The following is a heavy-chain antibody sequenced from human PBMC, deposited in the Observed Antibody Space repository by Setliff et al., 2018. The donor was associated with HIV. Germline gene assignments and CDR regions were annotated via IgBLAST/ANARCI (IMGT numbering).Heavy chain of an antibody. CDR2: IYYTGFT. D-gene: IGHD1-1*01. V-gene: IGHV4-39*02. J-gene: IGHJ4*02. Sequence: SETLSLTCSVSGDSFSTSSYLWGWVRQSPGKGLEWIANIYYTGFTYCSPSLKSRVTISIDKSKSQFSLNLTSVTASDTAVYYCAREGRGDPSLATTRLDYWGQGKLVTVSS. CDR1: GDSFSTSSYL. CDR3: AREGRGDPSLATTRLDY.